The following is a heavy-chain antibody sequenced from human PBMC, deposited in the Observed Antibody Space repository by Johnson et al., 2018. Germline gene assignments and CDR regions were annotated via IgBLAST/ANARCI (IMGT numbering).Heavy chain of an antibody. Sequence: QLVESGGGLVQPGGSLRLSCAASGFTFSSYAMSWVRQAPGKGLEWVSSMSTSTFYADSVKGRFTISRDNSKNTLFLQMNSLRVEDTAVYYCAKASTTPLRFPFDFCGQGVLVTVSS. CDR1: GFTFSSYA. J-gene: IGHJ4*02. CDR3: AKASTTPLRFPFDF. CDR2: MSTST. D-gene: IGHD5/OR15-5a*01. V-gene: IGHV3-23*04.